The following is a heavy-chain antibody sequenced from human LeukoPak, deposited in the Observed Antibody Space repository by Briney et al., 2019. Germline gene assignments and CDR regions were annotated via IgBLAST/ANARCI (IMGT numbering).Heavy chain of an antibody. V-gene: IGHV3-21*01. Sequence: GGSLRLSCAASGFTFSSYSMNWGRQAPGKGLEWVSSISSSSSYIYYADSVKGRFTISRDNAKNSLYLQMNSLRAEDTAVYYCARVSIVYDAFDIWGQGTMVAVSS. CDR1: GFTFSSYS. CDR3: ARVSIVYDAFDI. J-gene: IGHJ3*02. CDR2: ISSSSSYI. D-gene: IGHD3-22*01.